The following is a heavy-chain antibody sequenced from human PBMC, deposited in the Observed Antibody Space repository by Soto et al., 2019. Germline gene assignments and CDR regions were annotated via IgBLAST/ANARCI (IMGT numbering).Heavy chain of an antibody. Sequence: PGGSLRLSCAASGFTVSSNYMSWVRQAPGKGLEWVSVIYSGGSTYYADSVKGRFTISRDNSKNTLYLQMNSLRAEDTAVYYCARYSGYDIDAFDIWGQGTMVTVSS. D-gene: IGHD5-12*01. J-gene: IGHJ3*02. V-gene: IGHV3-66*01. CDR1: GFTVSSNY. CDR2: IYSGGST. CDR3: ARYSGYDIDAFDI.